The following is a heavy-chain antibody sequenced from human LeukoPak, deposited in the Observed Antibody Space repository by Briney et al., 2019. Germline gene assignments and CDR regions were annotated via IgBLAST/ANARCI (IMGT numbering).Heavy chain of an antibody. CDR2: ISYDGSNK. V-gene: IGHV3-30*18. J-gene: IGHJ4*02. CDR3: AKSGSGNSYGLDY. Sequence: GGSLRLSCAASGFTFSSYGMHWVRQAPGKGLEWVAVISYDGSNKYYADSVKGRFTISRDNSKNTLYLQMNSLRAEDTAVYYCAKSGSGNSYGLDYWGQGTLVTVSS. CDR1: GFTFSSYG. D-gene: IGHD5-18*01.